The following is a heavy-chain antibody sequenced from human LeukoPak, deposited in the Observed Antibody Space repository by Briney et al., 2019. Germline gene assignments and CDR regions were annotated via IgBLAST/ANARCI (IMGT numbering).Heavy chain of an antibody. V-gene: IGHV3-21*01. CDR3: ARSQFGELLNGFDY. CDR2: ISSSSSYI. Sequence: GGSLRLSCAASGFTFSSYSMNWVRQAPGKGLEWVSSISSSSSYIYYADSLKGRFTISRDNAKNSLYLQMNSLRAEDTAVYYCARSQFGELLNGFDYWGQGTLVTVSS. D-gene: IGHD3-10*01. J-gene: IGHJ4*02. CDR1: GFTFSSYS.